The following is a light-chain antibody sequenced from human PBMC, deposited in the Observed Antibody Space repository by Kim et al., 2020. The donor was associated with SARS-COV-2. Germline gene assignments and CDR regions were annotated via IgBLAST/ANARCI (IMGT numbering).Light chain of an antibody. Sequence: ASVGERVSLTCRASQSINKWWAWDQQKPGKAPKLLSYEVSTLHSGVPSTVSGSGSATEFTLSISSLQPEEFATHYCQQYYDYPWTFGQGTKGEIK. CDR1: QSINKW. V-gene: IGKV1-5*01. J-gene: IGKJ1*01. CDR3: QQYYDYPWT. CDR2: EVS.